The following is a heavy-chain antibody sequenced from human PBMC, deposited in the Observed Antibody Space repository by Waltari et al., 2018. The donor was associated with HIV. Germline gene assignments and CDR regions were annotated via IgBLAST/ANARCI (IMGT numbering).Heavy chain of an antibody. J-gene: IGHJ4*02. Sequence: EVQLLESGGGLVQPGGSLRLSCAASGFTFSNYAMSWVRQAPGKGLEWVSGISGSGGSTYYAGSVKGRFTISRDNSKSTLYLQMNSLRAEDTAVYYCAKDEMGEEPQYYFDYWGQGTLVTVSS. CDR3: AKDEMGEEPQYYFDY. CDR2: ISGSGGST. V-gene: IGHV3-23*01. CDR1: GFTFSNYA. D-gene: IGHD1-26*01.